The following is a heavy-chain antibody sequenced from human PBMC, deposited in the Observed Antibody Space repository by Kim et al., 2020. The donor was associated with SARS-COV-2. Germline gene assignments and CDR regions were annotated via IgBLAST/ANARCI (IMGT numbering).Heavy chain of an antibody. V-gene: IGHV1-46*01. CDR3: ARQQLSF. D-gene: IGHD6-13*01. CDR1: GYTFTDYA. CDR2: IYPSGAA. J-gene: IGHJ4*02. Sequence: ASVKVSCKASGYTFTDYAIHWVRQAPGQGLDWMGRIYPSGAAIYAQGFQGRVTMTSDPSTSTVYLEMSSLRSDDAGVYYCARQQLSFWGQGTRVTVSS.